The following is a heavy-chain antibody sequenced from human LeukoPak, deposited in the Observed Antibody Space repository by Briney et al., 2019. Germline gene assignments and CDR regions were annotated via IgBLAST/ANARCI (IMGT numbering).Heavy chain of an antibody. CDR2: ISRNGGST. J-gene: IGHJ1*01. CDR1: GFTFSSYA. CDR3: ARMTQNYYYDSSGYYYRMGPGFPGSAEYFQH. Sequence: PGGSLRLSCAASGFTFSSYAMHWVRQAPGKGLEYVSAISRNGGSTYYANSVKGRFTISRDNSKNTLFLQMGSLRAEDTAVYYCARMTQNYYYDSSGYYYRMGPGFPGSAEYFQHWGQGTLVTVSS. D-gene: IGHD3-22*01. V-gene: IGHV3-64*01.